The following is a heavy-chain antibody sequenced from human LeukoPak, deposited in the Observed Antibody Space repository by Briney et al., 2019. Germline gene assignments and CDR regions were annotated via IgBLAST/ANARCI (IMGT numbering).Heavy chain of an antibody. CDR2: IYYSGST. CDR3: ARGPHRQRFGEVPDY. J-gene: IGHJ4*02. V-gene: IGHV4-30-4*08. D-gene: IGHD3-10*01. Sequence: SQTLSLTCTVSGGSISSGDYYWSWIRQPPGKGLEWIGYIYYSGSTYYNPSLKSRVTISVDTSKNQFSLKLSSVTAADTAVYYCARGPHRQRFGEVPDYWGQGTLVTVSS. CDR1: GGSISSGDYY.